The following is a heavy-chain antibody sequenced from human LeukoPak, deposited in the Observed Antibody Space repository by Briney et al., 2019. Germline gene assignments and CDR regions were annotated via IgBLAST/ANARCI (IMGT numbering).Heavy chain of an antibody. Sequence: ASVNVSCKASGGTFSSYAISWVRQAPGQGLEWMGWISAYNGNTNYAQKLQGRVTMTTDTSTSTAYMELRSLRSDDTAVYYCARDRGSSGWSLGDYYYYYGMDVWGQGTTVTVSS. CDR2: ISAYNGNT. D-gene: IGHD6-19*01. J-gene: IGHJ6*02. CDR1: GGTFSSYA. CDR3: ARDRGSSGWSLGDYYYYYGMDV. V-gene: IGHV1-18*01.